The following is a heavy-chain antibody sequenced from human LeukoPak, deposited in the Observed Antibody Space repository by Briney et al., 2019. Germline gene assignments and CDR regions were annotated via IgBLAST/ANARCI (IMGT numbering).Heavy chain of an antibody. CDR1: GGSFSGYY. V-gene: IGHV4-34*01. Sequence: SETPSLTCAVYGGSFSGYYWSWIRQPPGKGLEWIGEINHSGSTNYNPSLKSRVTISVDTSKNQFSLKLSSVTAADTAVYYCARGNYDSSGYYDYYFDYWGQGTLVTVSS. CDR3: ARGNYDSSGYYDYYFDY. J-gene: IGHJ4*02. D-gene: IGHD3-22*01. CDR2: INHSGST.